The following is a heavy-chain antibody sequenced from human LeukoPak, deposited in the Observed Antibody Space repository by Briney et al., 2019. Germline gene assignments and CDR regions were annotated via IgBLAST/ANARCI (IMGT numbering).Heavy chain of an antibody. CDR2: IYYSGST. D-gene: IGHD2-15*01. CDR1: GGSISSSSYY. CDR3: ARHLGSGPFDY. Sequence: SETLSLTCTVSGGSISSSSYYWGWIRQPPGKGLEWIGSIYYSGSTYYNPSLKSRVTISVDTSKNQFSLKLSSVTAADTAVYYYARHLGSGPFDYWGQGTLVTVSS. J-gene: IGHJ4*02. V-gene: IGHV4-39*01.